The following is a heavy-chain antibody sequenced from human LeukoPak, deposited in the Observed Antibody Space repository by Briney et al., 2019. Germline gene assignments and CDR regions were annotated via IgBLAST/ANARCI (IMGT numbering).Heavy chain of an antibody. J-gene: IGHJ4*02. CDR3: ARDKTYYYDSSGYNLGY. V-gene: IGHV1-18*01. CDR2: ISAYNGNT. D-gene: IGHD3-22*01. Sequence: ASVKVSCKASGYTFTSYGNSWVRQAPGQGLEWMGWISAYNGNTNYAQKLQGRVTMTTDTSTSTAYMELRSLRSDDTAVYYCARDKTYYYDSSGYNLGYWGQGTLVTVSS. CDR1: GYTFTSYG.